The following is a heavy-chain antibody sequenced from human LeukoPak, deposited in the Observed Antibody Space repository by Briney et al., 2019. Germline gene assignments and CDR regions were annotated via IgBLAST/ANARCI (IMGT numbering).Heavy chain of an antibody. CDR3: ARVLNWFDP. D-gene: IGHD2-15*01. CDR1: GGSISSYY. V-gene: IGHV4-59*12. J-gene: IGHJ5*02. Sequence: SETLSLTCTVSGGSISSYYWSWIRQPPGKGLEWIGYIYNSGSTNHNPSLKSRVTISVDTSKNQFSLELNSVTAADTAVYYCARVLNWFDPWGQGTLVTVSS. CDR2: IYNSGST.